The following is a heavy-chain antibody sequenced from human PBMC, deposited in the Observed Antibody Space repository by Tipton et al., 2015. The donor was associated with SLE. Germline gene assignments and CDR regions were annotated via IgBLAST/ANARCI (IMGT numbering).Heavy chain of an antibody. J-gene: IGHJ3*02. CDR1: GFTVSSNY. Sequence: GSLRLYCAASGFTVSSNYMSWVRQAPGKGLEWVSVIYSGGSTYYADSLKGRFTISRHNSKNTLYLQMNSLRAEDTAVYYCARAQLELDAFDIWGQGTMVTVSS. D-gene: IGHD1-1*01. CDR3: ARAQLELDAFDI. V-gene: IGHV3-53*04. CDR2: IYSGGST.